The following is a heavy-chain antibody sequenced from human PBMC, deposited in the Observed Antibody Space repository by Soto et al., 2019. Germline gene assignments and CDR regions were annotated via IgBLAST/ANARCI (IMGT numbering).Heavy chain of an antibody. D-gene: IGHD1-1*01. CDR3: ATELNEMQAFDI. Sequence: SLRLSCAASGFTFSNYGFHWVRQAPGKGLEWVAVIWYDGSNKYYADSVKDLFTISRDNSKNTLFLQMNSLRDEDSAVYYCATELNEMQAFDIWGQGTMVTVS. V-gene: IGHV3-33*01. CDR1: GFTFSNYG. J-gene: IGHJ3*02. CDR2: IWYDGSNK.